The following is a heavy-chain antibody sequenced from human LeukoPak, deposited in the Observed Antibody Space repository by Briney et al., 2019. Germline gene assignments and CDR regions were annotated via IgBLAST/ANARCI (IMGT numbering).Heavy chain of an antibody. J-gene: IGHJ3*02. D-gene: IGHD2-15*01. CDR1: GGSISSGGYY. CDR2: IYYSGST. V-gene: IGHV4-31*03. Sequence: SETLSPTCTVSGGSISSGGYYWSWLRQHPGKGLEWIGYIYYSGSTYYNPSLKSRVTISVDTSKNQFSLKLSSVTAADTAVYYCGGYCSGGSCYRRAFDIWGQGTMVTVSS. CDR3: GGYCSGGSCYRRAFDI.